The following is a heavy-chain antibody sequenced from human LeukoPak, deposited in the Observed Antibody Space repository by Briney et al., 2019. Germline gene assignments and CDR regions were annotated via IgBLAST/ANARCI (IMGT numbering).Heavy chain of an antibody. CDR1: GFPFSAYW. V-gene: IGHV3-74*01. J-gene: IGHJ4*02. CDR3: AKDMTGPDDS. Sequence: GGSLRLSCAASGFPFSAYWVHWVRQAPGKGLVWVSRINTDGTYTSYADSVKGRFTISRDNAQNTLFLQMTSLRVEDTAVYYCAKDMTGPDDSWGPGTLDTVSS. CDR2: INTDGTYT. D-gene: IGHD3-16*01.